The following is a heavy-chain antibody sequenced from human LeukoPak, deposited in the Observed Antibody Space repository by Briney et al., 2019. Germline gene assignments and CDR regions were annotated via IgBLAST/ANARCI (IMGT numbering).Heavy chain of an antibody. CDR3: ARHGDYQFDY. V-gene: IGHV3-21*06. D-gene: IGHD4-17*01. J-gene: IGHJ4*02. Sequence: GGSRRLSCAASGFTFSTYRMNWVRQAPGKGLEWVSTISTSSSFIYYADSVKGRFTISRDNAKNSLYLQMNSLRAEDTAVYYCARHGDYQFDYWGQGTLVTVSS. CDR1: GFTFSTYR. CDR2: ISTSSSFI.